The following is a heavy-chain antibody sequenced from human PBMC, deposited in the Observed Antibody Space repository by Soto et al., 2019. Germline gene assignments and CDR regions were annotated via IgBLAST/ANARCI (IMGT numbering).Heavy chain of an antibody. CDR1: GGSISSYY. Sequence: SETLSLTCTVSGGSISSYYWSWIRQPPGKGLEWIGYIYYSGSTNYNPSLKSRVTISVDTSKNQFSLKLSSVTAADTAVYYCARDFLYDSSGHYGMDVWGHVPTFPVS. D-gene: IGHD3-22*01. CDR3: ARDFLYDSSGHYGMDV. J-gene: IGHJ6*02. CDR2: IYYSGST. V-gene: IGHV4-59*01.